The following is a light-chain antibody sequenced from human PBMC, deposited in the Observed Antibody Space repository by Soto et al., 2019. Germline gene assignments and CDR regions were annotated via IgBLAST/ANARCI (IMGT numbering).Light chain of an antibody. V-gene: IGKV3-20*01. CDR3: QQYGSSGT. CDR2: GAS. Sequence: EIVLTQSPGTLSLSPGERATLSCRASQSVSSSYLAWYQQKPGQAPRLLIYGASSRATGIPDRFSGSGSGTDFTLTISRLEPEDFEVYYCQQYGSSGTFGPGTKVDIK. J-gene: IGKJ3*01. CDR1: QSVSSSY.